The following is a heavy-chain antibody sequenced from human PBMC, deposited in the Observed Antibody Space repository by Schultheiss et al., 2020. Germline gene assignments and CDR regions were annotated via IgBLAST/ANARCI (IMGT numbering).Heavy chain of an antibody. D-gene: IGHD6-13*01. CDR1: GFTFSSYA. Sequence: GGSLRLSCAASGFTFSSYAMNWVRQAPGKGLEWVSGISWNSGSIGYADSVKGRFTISRDNAKNTLYLQMNSLRAEDTAVYYCARYSSSWYSFFDYWGQGTLVTVSS. CDR3: ARYSSSWYSFFDY. J-gene: IGHJ4*02. CDR2: ISWNSGSI. V-gene: IGHV3-9*01.